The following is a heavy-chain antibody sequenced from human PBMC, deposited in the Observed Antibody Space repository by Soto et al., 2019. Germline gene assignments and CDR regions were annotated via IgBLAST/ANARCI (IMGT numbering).Heavy chain of an antibody. V-gene: IGHV3-23*01. J-gene: IGHJ4*02. CDR2: ISGGGVDT. D-gene: IGHD3-10*01. Sequence: PGGSLRLSCAVSGFTFSNYAMNWVRQAPGKGLEWVSGISGGGVDTYYADSVKGRFTISRDNSKNTLYLQMNSLRAEDTAIYYCAKPDQPYYYGSGSYHDYWGQGALVTVSS. CDR1: GFTFSNYA. CDR3: AKPDQPYYYGSGSYHDY.